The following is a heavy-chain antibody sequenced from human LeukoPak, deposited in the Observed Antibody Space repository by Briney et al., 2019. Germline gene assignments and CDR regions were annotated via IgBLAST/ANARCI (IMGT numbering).Heavy chain of an antibody. Sequence: PSETLSLTCTVSGGSISSYYWSWIRQPPGKGLEWIGYIYYSGSTNYSPSLKSRVTISVDTSKNQFSLKLSSVTAADTAVYYCASHGIAAAGFAEYFQHWGQGTLVTVSS. D-gene: IGHD6-13*01. CDR3: ASHGIAAAGFAEYFQH. V-gene: IGHV4-59*01. J-gene: IGHJ1*01. CDR2: IYYSGST. CDR1: GGSISSYY.